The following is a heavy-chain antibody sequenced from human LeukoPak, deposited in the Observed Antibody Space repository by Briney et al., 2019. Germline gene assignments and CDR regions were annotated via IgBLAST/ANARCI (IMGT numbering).Heavy chain of an antibody. J-gene: IGHJ6*01. CDR2: ISYSGTT. CDR1: SGSISSSSYY. V-gene: IGHV4-30-4*01. D-gene: IGHD3-9*01. CDR3: ARDENHYDILTGYYNVDYHFGIYV. Sequence: SETLSLTCTVSSGSISSSSYYWSWIRQPPGKGLEWIGHISYSGTTHYNPSLKSRVTISADASKNHFSLKMSSVTAADTAVYYCARDENHYDILTGYYNVDYHFGIYVWGQGTTVTVSS.